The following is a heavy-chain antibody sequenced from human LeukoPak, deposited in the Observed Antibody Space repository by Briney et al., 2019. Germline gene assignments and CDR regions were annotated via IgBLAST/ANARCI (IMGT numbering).Heavy chain of an antibody. D-gene: IGHD5-18*01. J-gene: IGHJ4*02. V-gene: IGHV4-30-4*01. CDR1: IGSISSGDHY. CDR3: ARGRGYGYGIDY. CDR2: LYNTGNP. Sequence: SQTLSLTCTVSIGSISSGDHYWSWIRQPPGKSLEYIAYLYNTGNPYYNPSLKSRVTISADTSKNQFSLKLSSVTAADTAVYYCARGRGYGYGIDYWGQGTLVTVSS.